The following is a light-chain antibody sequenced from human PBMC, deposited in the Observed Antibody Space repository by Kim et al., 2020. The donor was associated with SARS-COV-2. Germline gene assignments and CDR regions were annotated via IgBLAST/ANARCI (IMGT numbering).Light chain of an antibody. CDR3: QAWDSSIVV. CDR1: KSEDKY. V-gene: IGLV3-1*01. J-gene: IGLJ2*01. Sequence: SYELTQPPSVSVSPGQTASITCSGDKSEDKYICWYQQKPGKSPVVVIYQDTKRPSGMSERFSASTSGTPAPLTTSGPQALDEADYSCQAWDSSIVVFGGG. CDR2: QDT.